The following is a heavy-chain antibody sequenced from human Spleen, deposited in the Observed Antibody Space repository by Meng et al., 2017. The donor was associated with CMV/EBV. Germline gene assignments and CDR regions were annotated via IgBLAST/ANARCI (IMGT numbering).Heavy chain of an antibody. Sequence: ESLKISCAASGFTFSSYSMNWVRQAPGKGLEWIGSIYYSGSTYYNPSLKSRVTISVDTSKNQFSLKLSSVTAADTAVYYCARPRRGLRNWFDPWGQGTLVTVSS. CDR2: IYYSGST. J-gene: IGHJ5*02. CDR3: ARPRRGLRNWFDP. D-gene: IGHD3-16*01. V-gene: IGHV4-39*01. CDR1: GFTFSSYSMN.